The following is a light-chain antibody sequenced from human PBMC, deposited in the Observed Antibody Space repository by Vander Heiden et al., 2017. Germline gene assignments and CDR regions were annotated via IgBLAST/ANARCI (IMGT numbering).Light chain of an antibody. CDR3: AAWDDSLNGQGWL. CDR1: SSNIGSNT. CDR2: TNN. Sequence: QSVLTQPPSASGTPGQRVTISCSGSSSNIGSNTVNWYQQFPGTAPKLLIYTNNQRLSGVPDRFSGSKSGTSASLAISGLQSEDEADYYCAAWDDSLNGQGWLFGGGTKLTVL. J-gene: IGLJ2*01. V-gene: IGLV1-44*01.